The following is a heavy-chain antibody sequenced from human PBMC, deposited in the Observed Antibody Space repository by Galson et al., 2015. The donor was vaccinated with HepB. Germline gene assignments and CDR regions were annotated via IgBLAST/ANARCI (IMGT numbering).Heavy chain of an antibody. D-gene: IGHD3-22*01. CDR3: ARGEGDYYDSSGYPSDY. CDR2: ISSSGSTI. Sequence: SLRLSCAASGFTFSSYEMNWVRQAPGKGLEWVSYISSSGSTIYYADSVKGRFTISRDNAKNSLYLQMNSLRAEDTAVYYCARGEGDYYDSSGYPSDYWGQGTLVTVSS. CDR1: GFTFSSYE. J-gene: IGHJ4*02. V-gene: IGHV3-48*03.